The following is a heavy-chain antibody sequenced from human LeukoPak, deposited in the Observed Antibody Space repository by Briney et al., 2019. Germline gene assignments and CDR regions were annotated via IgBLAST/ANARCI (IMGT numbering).Heavy chain of an antibody. D-gene: IGHD6-19*01. V-gene: IGHV1-2*02. CDR1: GYTFTGYY. CDR2: INPNSGGT. Sequence: ASVKVSCKASGYTFTGYYMHWVRQAPGHGLEWMGWINPNSGGTNYAQKFQGRVTMTRDTSISTAYMELSRLRSDDTAVYYCARDAVDIAVAGTFDYWGQGTLVTVSS. J-gene: IGHJ4*02. CDR3: ARDAVDIAVAGTFDY.